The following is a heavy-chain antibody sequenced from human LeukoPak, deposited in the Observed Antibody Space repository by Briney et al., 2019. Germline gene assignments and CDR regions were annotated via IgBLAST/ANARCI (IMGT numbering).Heavy chain of an antibody. D-gene: IGHD3-9*01. CDR1: GGSISSGGYY. Sequence: PSQTLSLTCTVSGGSISSGGYYWSWIRQHPGKGLEWIGYIYYSGSTYYNPSLKSRVTISVDTSKNQFSLKLSSVTAADTAVYYCAADYYDMPNWFDPWGQGTLVTVSS. V-gene: IGHV4-31*03. J-gene: IGHJ5*02. CDR2: IYYSGST. CDR3: AADYYDMPNWFDP.